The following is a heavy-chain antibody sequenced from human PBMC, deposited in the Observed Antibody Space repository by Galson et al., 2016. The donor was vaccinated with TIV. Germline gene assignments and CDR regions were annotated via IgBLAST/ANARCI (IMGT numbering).Heavy chain of an antibody. J-gene: IGHJ4*02. CDR1: GFTFSSYE. Sequence: SLRLSCAASGFTFSSYEMNWVRQAPKKGLEWVSYISSSGTTIYYADSVKGRFTISRDHTKNSVFLQMSSLRAEDTAVYYCVRDWDDYGHHSAFDSWGQGTQVTVSS. CDR3: VRDWDDYGHHSAFDS. CDR2: ISSSGTTI. D-gene: IGHD4-17*01. V-gene: IGHV3-48*03.